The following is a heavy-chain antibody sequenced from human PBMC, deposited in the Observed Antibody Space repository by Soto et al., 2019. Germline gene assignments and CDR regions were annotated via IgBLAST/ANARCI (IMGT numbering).Heavy chain of an antibody. V-gene: IGHV3-21*01. Sequence: GGSLRLSCAASGFTFSSYSMNWVRQAPGKGLEWVSSISSSSSYIYYADSVKGRFTISRDNAKNSLYLQMNSLRAEDTAVYYCARDPVLLRFGELPHPYYYYGMDVLGQGTTATVCS. CDR3: ARDPVLLRFGELPHPYYYYGMDV. D-gene: IGHD3-10*01. CDR2: ISSSSSYI. J-gene: IGHJ6*02. CDR1: GFTFSSYS.